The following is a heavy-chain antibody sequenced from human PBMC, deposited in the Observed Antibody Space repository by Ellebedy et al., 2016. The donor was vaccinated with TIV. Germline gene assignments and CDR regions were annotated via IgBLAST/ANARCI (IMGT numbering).Heavy chain of an antibody. CDR3: ARGVGMYYFDY. CDR1: GFTVSSNY. J-gene: IGHJ4*02. D-gene: IGHD1-26*01. Sequence: GGSLRLSCAASGFTVSSNYMSWVRQAPGKGLEWVSAISGSGGSTYYADSVKGRFTISRDNSKNTLYLQMNSLRAEDTALYYCARGVGMYYFDYWGQGTLVTVSS. CDR2: ISGSGGST. V-gene: IGHV3-23*01.